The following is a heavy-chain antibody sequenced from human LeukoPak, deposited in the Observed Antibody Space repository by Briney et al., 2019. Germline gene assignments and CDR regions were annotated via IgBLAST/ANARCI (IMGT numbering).Heavy chain of an antibody. CDR3: ARVGYDFWSGYYGEVNYYYMDV. V-gene: IGHV4-34*01. Sequence: SETLSLTCAVYGGSFSGYYWSWIRQPPGKGLEWIGEINHSGSTNYNPSLKSRVTTSVPTSKKQFSLKLSSVTAADTAVYYCARVGYDFWSGYYGEVNYYYMDVWGKGTTVTVSS. CDR1: GGSFSGYY. J-gene: IGHJ6*03. D-gene: IGHD3-3*01. CDR2: INHSGST.